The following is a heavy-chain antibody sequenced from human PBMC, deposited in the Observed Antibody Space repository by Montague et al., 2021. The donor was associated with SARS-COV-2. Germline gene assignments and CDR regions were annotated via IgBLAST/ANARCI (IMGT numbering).Heavy chain of an antibody. D-gene: IGHD3-16*02. V-gene: IGHV3-48*03. Sequence: SLRLSCAASGFTFSNYDMNWVRQAPGKRPEWISYISTSAYTTSYAGSVKGRFTISRGNGKNSLYLQMNSLRVEDTAVYYCTRDYRSIVGDGLDIWGQGTKVTVSS. J-gene: IGHJ3*02. CDR1: GFTFSNYD. CDR2: ISTSAYTT. CDR3: TRDYRSIVGDGLDI.